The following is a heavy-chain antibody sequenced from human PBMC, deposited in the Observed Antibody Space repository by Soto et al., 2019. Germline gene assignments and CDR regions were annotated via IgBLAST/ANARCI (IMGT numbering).Heavy chain of an antibody. J-gene: IGHJ3*02. CDR2: ISAYNGNT. Sequence: ASVKVSCKASVYTFTCYGISWVRQAPGQGLEWMGWISAYNGNTNYAQKLQGRVTMTTDTSTSTAYMELRSLRSDDTAVYYCASRAAYYDSSGYYPDDAFDIWGQGTMVTVSS. CDR1: VYTFTCYG. CDR3: ASRAAYYDSSGYYPDDAFDI. D-gene: IGHD3-22*01. V-gene: IGHV1-18*01.